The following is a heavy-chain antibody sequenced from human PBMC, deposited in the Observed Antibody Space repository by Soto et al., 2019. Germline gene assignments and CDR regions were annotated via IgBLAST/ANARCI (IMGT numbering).Heavy chain of an antibody. CDR3: ARLRLGELSLSFDY. J-gene: IGHJ4*02. CDR2: LYHSGSA. D-gene: IGHD3-16*02. CDR1: GGSISSSNW. Sequence: QVQLQESGPGLVKPSGTLSLTCAVSGGSISSSNWWSWVRQPPGNGLAWIGGLYHSGSANYNPSLKRRVTISVDKSKNQFSLKLSSVTAADTAVYYCARLRLGELSLSFDYWGQGTLVTVSS. V-gene: IGHV4-4*02.